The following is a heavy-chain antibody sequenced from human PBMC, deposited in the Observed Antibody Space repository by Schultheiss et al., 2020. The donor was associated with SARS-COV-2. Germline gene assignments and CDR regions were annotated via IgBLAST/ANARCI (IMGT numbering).Heavy chain of an antibody. Sequence: GGSLRLSCAASGFTFSSYSMNWVRQAPGKGLEWVSSISSSSSYIYYADSVKGRFTISRDNAKNSLYLQMNSLRAEDTAVYYCARVIGLARVDAFDIWGQGTMVTVSS. CDR3: ARVIGLARVDAFDI. J-gene: IGHJ3*02. CDR1: GFTFSSYS. D-gene: IGHD3/OR15-3a*01. CDR2: ISSSSSYI. V-gene: IGHV3-21*01.